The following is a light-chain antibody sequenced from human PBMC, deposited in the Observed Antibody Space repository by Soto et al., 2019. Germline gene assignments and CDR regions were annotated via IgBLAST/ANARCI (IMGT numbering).Light chain of an antibody. CDR2: AAS. J-gene: IGKJ3*01. Sequence: DIQMTQSPSSLSASVGDRVTITCRASQDISNYLAWYQQRPGKVPRLLIYAASTLQSGVPSRFSGSGSGTDFTLTISSLQPEDVATYYCQKYYTAPFTFGPGTNVDIK. CDR1: QDISNY. CDR3: QKYYTAPFT. V-gene: IGKV1-27*01.